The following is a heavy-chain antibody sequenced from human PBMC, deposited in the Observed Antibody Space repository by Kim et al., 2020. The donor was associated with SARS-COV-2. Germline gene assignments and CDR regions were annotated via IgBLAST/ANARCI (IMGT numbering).Heavy chain of an antibody. CDR2: ISHRGST. V-gene: IGHV4-31*03. CDR3: TRGRVSHWRGFHH. CDR1: TDSIMNFNSH. J-gene: IGHJ1*01. D-gene: IGHD1-1*01. Sequence: SETLSLTCSVSTDSIMNFNSHYTWIRQAPGRGLEWLGEISHRGSTNFNPSLQGRASVSVDTSKRQFSLTLNSVTAADTAFYYCTRGRVSHWRGFHHWG.